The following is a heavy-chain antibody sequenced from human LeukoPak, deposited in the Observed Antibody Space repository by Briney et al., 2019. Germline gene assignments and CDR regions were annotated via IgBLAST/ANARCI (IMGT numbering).Heavy chain of an antibody. CDR1: GGSISSSSYY. J-gene: IGHJ4*02. CDR3: ARLGGNDQNFDS. V-gene: IGHV4-39*01. D-gene: IGHD1-1*01. Sequence: PSETLSLTCIVSGGSISSSSYYWGWIRQPPGKGLEWIGNIYYSGSTYYNPSLKSRVTISVDTSKNQFSLKLTSVTAADTAVYYCARLGGNDQNFDSWGQGTLVTVSS. CDR2: IYYSGST.